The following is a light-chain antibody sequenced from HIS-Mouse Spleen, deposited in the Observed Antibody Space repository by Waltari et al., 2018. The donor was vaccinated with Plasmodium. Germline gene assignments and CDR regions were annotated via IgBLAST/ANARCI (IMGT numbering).Light chain of an antibody. CDR2: DAF. CDR3: QKYNSAPHT. J-gene: IGKJ2*01. Sequence: AIQLTQSPSSLSASVVDRVTITCRASQGISSALAWYQQKPGKAPKLLIYDAFSLESGVPSRFSGSGSGTDFTLTISSLQPEDVATYYCQKYNSAPHTFGQGTKLEIK. CDR1: QGISSA. V-gene: IGKV1-13*02.